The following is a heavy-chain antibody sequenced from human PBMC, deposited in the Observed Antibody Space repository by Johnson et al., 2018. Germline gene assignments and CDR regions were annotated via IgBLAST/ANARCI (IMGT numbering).Heavy chain of an antibody. CDR3: RRWGGNTDI. Sequence: VQLQESGGGLVQPGVSLRLSCTASGITLNTYDIHWIRQAAGKGLEWLSYISGSGSTIYYADSVKGRFTVSTDTAKNPVILQMNSLRDEDTAVYYCRRWGGNTDIWGQGTMVTVSS. CDR2: ISGSGSTI. D-gene: IGHD2/OR15-2a*01. V-gene: IGHV3-48*02. J-gene: IGHJ3*02. CDR1: GITLNTYD.